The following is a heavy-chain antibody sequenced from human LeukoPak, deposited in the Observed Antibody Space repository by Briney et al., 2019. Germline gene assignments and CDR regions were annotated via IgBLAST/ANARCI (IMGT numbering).Heavy chain of an antibody. V-gene: IGHV1-69*05. Sequence: SVKVSCKASGYTFTSYYMHWVRQAPGQGLEWMGGIIPIFGTANYAQEFQGRVTITTDESTSTAYMELSSLRSEDTAVYYCARGRWLQPRGYFDYWGQGTLVTVSS. CDR3: ARGRWLQPRGYFDY. CDR2: IIPIFGTA. J-gene: IGHJ4*02. D-gene: IGHD5-24*01. CDR1: GYTFTSYY.